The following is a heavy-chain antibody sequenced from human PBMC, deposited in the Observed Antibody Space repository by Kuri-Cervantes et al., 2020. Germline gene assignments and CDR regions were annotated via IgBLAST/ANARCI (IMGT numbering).Heavy chain of an antibody. CDR2: IYPGDSDT. Sequence: KVSCKGSGYSFTSSWIAWVRQMPGKGLEWMGIIYPGDSDTRYSPSFQGQVTISADKSISTAYLQWSSLKASDTAMYYCARGDAGYSGYDRNNNWFDPWGQGTLVTVSS. V-gene: IGHV5-51*01. D-gene: IGHD5-12*01. CDR3: ARGDAGYSGYDRNNNWFDP. J-gene: IGHJ5*02. CDR1: GYSFTSSW.